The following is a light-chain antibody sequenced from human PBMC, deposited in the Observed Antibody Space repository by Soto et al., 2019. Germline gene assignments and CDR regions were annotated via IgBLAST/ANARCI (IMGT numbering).Light chain of an antibody. CDR3: LLDFGYFWA. Sequence: EIVLTQSPGTLSLSPGERATLSCRASQSVTSSYLAWYQQKPGQAPRLLVYGASTRASGIPDRFSGSGSGTDFTLTISRLEPEDFATYYCLLDFGYFWAFGQGTKVEIK. J-gene: IGKJ1*01. CDR1: QSVTSSY. V-gene: IGKV3-20*01. CDR2: GAS.